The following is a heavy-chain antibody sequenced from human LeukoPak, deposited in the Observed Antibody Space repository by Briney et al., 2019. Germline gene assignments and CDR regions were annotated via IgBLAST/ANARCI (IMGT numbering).Heavy chain of an antibody. CDR1: GGSISSNSYY. CDR3: ARRRLGESIFDY. J-gene: IGHJ4*02. CDR2: IYYSGTT. Sequence: SETLSLTCTVSGGSISSNSYYWGWIRQPPGKGLEWIGTIYYSGTTYYNPSLKSRVTISVDTSKNQFSLKLTSVTAADTAVYYCARRRLGESIFDYWGQGTLVTVSS. V-gene: IGHV4-39*01. D-gene: IGHD3-16*01.